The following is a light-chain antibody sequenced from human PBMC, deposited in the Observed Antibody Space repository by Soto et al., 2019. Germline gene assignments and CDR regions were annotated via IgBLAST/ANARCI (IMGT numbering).Light chain of an antibody. CDR2: EVS. Sequence: QSALTQPPSASGSPGQSVTISCTGTSSDVGGYNYVSWYQQHPGKAPKLMIYEVSKRRSGVPDRFSGSKSGNTASLTVSGLQAEDGGDYYCRSYAGSNNFLFGGGTKLTVL. CDR3: RSYAGSNNFL. V-gene: IGLV2-8*01. CDR1: SSDVGGYNY. J-gene: IGLJ2*01.